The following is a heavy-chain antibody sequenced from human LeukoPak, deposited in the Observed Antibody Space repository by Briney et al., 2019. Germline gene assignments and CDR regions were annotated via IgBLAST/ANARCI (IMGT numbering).Heavy chain of an antibody. CDR1: GFTFSSYA. D-gene: IGHD3-22*01. CDR2: ISGSGGST. V-gene: IGHV3-23*01. Sequence: GGSLRLSCAASGFTFSSYAMSWVRQAPGKGLEWVSAISGSGGSTYYADSVKGRFTISRDNSKNTLYLQMNSLRAEDTAVYYCAKARYFYDSSGPTGYWGQGTLVTVSS. J-gene: IGHJ4*02. CDR3: AKARYFYDSSGPTGY.